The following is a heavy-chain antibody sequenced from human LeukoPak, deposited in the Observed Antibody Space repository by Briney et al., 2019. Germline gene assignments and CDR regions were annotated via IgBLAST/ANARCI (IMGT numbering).Heavy chain of an antibody. CDR3: ARDLSRSYYYDSRPGAFDI. CDR1: GFTFSSYW. Sequence: GGSLRLSCAASGFTFSSYWMSWVRQAPGKGLEWVANIKQDGSEKYYVDFVKGRFTISRDNAKNSLYLQMNSLRAEDTAVYYCARDLSRSYYYDSRPGAFDIWGQGTMVTVSS. V-gene: IGHV3-7*01. D-gene: IGHD3-22*01. J-gene: IGHJ3*02. CDR2: IKQDGSEK.